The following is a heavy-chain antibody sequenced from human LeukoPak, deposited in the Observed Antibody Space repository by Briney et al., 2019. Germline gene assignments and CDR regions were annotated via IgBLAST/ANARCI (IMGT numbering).Heavy chain of an antibody. D-gene: IGHD7-27*01. CDR2: IYTDGRT. Sequence: LPGGSLRLSCAASGFTVSRHYMSWFRQAPGKGLEWVSAIYTDGRTFYADAAKGRFTVSRENPKNTLYLQMNSLRAEDTAVYYCATLWGGLGDIWGQGTEVTVSS. J-gene: IGHJ3*02. CDR1: GFTVSRHY. CDR3: ATLWGGLGDI. V-gene: IGHV3-53*01.